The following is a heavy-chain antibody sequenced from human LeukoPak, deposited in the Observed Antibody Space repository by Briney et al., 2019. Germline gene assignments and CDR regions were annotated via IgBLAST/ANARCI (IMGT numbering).Heavy chain of an antibody. V-gene: IGHV3-23*01. CDR1: GFTFSSYT. Sequence: GGSLRLSCAASGFTFSSYTMSWVRQAPGKGLEWVSTITTSDGNTYYADSVKGRFTISRDNSKNTLYLQMNSLRAEDTAVYYCARVQQLVFGDFDYWGQGTLVTVSS. CDR2: ITTSDGNT. J-gene: IGHJ4*02. D-gene: IGHD6-13*01. CDR3: ARVQQLVFGDFDY.